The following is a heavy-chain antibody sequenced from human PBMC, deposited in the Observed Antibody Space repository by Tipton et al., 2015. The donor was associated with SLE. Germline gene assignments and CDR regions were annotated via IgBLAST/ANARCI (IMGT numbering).Heavy chain of an antibody. CDR1: GFTFDDYA. CDR2: VSWNSGSI. V-gene: IGHV3-9*01. J-gene: IGHJ4*02. D-gene: IGHD2-21*01. Sequence: SLRLSCAASGFTFDDYAIHLVRPPQGKGVEWVSGVSWNSGSIGYADSVKGRFTISRDNAKNSLYLQMNSLRVEDTALYYCARGIAPISSRISDYWGQGTLVSVSS. CDR3: ARGIAPISSRISDY.